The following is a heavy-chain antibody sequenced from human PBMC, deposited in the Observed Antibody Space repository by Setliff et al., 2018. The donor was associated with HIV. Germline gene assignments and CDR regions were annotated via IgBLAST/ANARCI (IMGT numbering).Heavy chain of an antibody. D-gene: IGHD3-10*01. CDR1: GFTFSSSW. J-gene: IGHJ3*02. V-gene: IGHV3-7*04. Sequence: PGGSLRLSCAASGFTFSSSWMTWVRQAPGRGLEYVAGMNRDGSEKGYADSVKGRFSISRENAKNSLYLQMSSLRTEDTAVYFCARDPAFGAFDIWGQGTMVTVSS. CDR3: ARDPAFGAFDI. CDR2: MNRDGSEK.